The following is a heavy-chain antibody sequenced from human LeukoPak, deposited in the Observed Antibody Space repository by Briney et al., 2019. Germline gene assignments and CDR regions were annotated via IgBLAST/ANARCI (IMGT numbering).Heavy chain of an antibody. CDR1: GGSISSYY. J-gene: IGHJ6*03. D-gene: IGHD2-8*01. V-gene: IGHV4-4*09. CDR2: IYTSGST. Sequence: SETLSLTCTVSGGSISSYYWSCIRQPPGKGLEWIGCIYTSGSTNYNPSLKSRVVISVDRSKNQFSLKVSSATAADTAVYYCARLINYYSYYYMDVWGTGTSVTVSS. CDR3: ARLINYYSYYYMDV.